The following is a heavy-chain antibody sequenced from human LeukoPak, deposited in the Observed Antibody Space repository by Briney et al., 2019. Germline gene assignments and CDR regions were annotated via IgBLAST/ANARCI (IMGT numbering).Heavy chain of an antibody. CDR1: GFTFSSYG. V-gene: IGHV3-30*03. CDR3: ARDTELGYCSSTSCHPAYNWFDP. CDR2: ISYDGSNK. Sequence: GGSLRLSCAASGFTFSSYGMHWVRQAPGKGLEWVAVISYDGSNKYYADSVKGRFTISRDNSKNTLYLQMNSLRAEDTAVYYCARDTELGYCSSTSCHPAYNWFDPWGQGTLVTVSS. J-gene: IGHJ5*02. D-gene: IGHD2-2*01.